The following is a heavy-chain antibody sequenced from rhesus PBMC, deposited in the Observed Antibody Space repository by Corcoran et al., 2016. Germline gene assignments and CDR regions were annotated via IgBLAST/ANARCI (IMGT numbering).Heavy chain of an antibody. J-gene: IGHJ4*01. CDR3: ARNRGWGDYYAYYFDY. V-gene: IGHV4-65*01. Sequence: QVQLQESGPGLVKPSETLSLTCAVSGGSVSSSNWWSWIRQPPGKGLEGIGYISVYCDSSYYNPCLKSRVTISTDTSKNQFSLKLSSVTAADTAVYYCARNRGWGDYYAYYFDYWGQGVLVTVSS. CDR1: GGSVSSSNW. D-gene: IGHD3-34*01. CDR2: ISVYCDSS.